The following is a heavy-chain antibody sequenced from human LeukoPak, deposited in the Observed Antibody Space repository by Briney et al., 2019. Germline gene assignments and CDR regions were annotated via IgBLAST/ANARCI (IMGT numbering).Heavy chain of an antibody. CDR2: INHSGST. V-gene: IGHV4-34*01. J-gene: IGHJ4*02. CDR1: GGSISSYY. Sequence: SETLSLTCTVSGGSISSYYWSWIRQPPGKGLEWIGEINHSGSTNYNPSLKSRVTISVDTSKNQFSLKLSSVTAADTAVYYCARGPIEDIVVVVAATPVGFDYWGQGTLVTVSS. CDR3: ARGPIEDIVVVVAATPVGFDY. D-gene: IGHD2-15*01.